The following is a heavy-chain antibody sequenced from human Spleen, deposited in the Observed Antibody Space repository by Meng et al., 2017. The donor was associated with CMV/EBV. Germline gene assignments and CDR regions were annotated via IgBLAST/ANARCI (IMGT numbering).Heavy chain of an antibody. CDR3: ARDLGGNYGMDV. J-gene: IGHJ6*02. V-gene: IGHV3-21*01. CDR2: ISSSSSYI. Sequence: GGSLRLSCAASGFTFSSYSMNWVRQAPGKGLEWVSSISSSSSYIYYADSVKGRFTISRDNAKNSLYLQMNSLRAEDTAVYYCARDLGGNYGMDVWGQGITVTVSS. D-gene: IGHD1-26*01. CDR1: GFTFSSYS.